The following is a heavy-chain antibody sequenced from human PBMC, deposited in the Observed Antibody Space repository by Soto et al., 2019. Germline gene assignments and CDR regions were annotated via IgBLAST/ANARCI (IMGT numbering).Heavy chain of an antibody. CDR3: ARVRRPYCSGGSCYLGP. Sequence: HPGGSLRLSCAASGFTFSSYAMHWVRQAPGKGLEWVAVISYDGSNKYYADSVKGRFTISRDNSKNTLYLQMNSLRAEDTAVYYCARVRRPYCSGGSCYLGPWGQGTLVTVSS. V-gene: IGHV3-30-3*01. J-gene: IGHJ5*02. CDR1: GFTFSSYA. CDR2: ISYDGSNK. D-gene: IGHD2-15*01.